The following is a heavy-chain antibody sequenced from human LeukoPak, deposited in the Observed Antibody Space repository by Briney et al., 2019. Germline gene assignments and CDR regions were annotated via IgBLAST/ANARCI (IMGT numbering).Heavy chain of an antibody. D-gene: IGHD6-13*01. CDR2: ISWNSGSI. V-gene: IGHV3-9*01. Sequence: GGSLRLSCAASGFTFDDYAMHWVRQAPGKGLEWVSGISWNSGSIGYADSVKGRFTISRDNAKNSLYLQMNSLGAEDTALYYCAKDFGSGIAAGIDYWGQGTLVTVSS. J-gene: IGHJ4*02. CDR1: GFTFDDYA. CDR3: AKDFGSGIAAGIDY.